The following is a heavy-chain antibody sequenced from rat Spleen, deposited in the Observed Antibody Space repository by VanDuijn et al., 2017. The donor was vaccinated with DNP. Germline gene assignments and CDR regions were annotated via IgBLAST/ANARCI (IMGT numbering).Heavy chain of an antibody. CDR3: TREGIGTGYFDF. CDR2: MSSSGTVT. D-gene: IGHD3-6*01. Sequence: EVQLVESGGGLVQPGRSMKLSCVASGFSFSTFPMAWVRQAPTKGLEWVATMSSSGTVTYYRDSVRGRFTISRDEAKTTLYLQMNSLKSEDTSTYYCTREGIGTGYFDFWGQGVMVTVSS. J-gene: IGHJ2*01. V-gene: IGHV5-46*01. CDR1: GFSFSTFP.